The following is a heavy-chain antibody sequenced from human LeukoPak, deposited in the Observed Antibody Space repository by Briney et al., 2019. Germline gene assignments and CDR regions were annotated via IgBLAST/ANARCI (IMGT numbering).Heavy chain of an antibody. V-gene: IGHV4-34*01. Sequence: SETLSLTCAVSGGSFSGYYWSWIRQSPGKGLEWIAEIHYKGATSHKPSLESRVTISGDTSKNQISLKVTSVTAADTAVYYCARGILGSFYFDVWGSGTLVTVSS. CDR2: IHYKGAT. CDR1: GGSFSGYY. CDR3: ARGILGSFYFDV. D-gene: IGHD3-3*01. J-gene: IGHJ2*01.